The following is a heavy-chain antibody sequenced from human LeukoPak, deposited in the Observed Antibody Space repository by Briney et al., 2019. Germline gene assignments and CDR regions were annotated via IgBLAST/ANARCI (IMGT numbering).Heavy chain of an antibody. CDR3: ASFSGWYGAYYFAY. CDR2: IYYSGST. J-gene: IGHJ4*02. V-gene: IGHV4-59*08. D-gene: IGHD6-19*01. Sequence: SETLSLTCTVSGGSISSHYWNWIRQPPGKGLEWIGFIYYSGSTNYNPSLKSRVTISIDTSKNQFSLKLSSVTAADTAVYYCASFSGWYGAYYFAYWGQGTLVTVSS. CDR1: GGSISSHY.